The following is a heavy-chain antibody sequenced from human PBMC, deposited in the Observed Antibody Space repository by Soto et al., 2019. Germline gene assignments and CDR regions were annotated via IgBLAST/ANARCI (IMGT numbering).Heavy chain of an antibody. CDR3: ARHAYTDSSGWSEPFDY. CDR2: IDPSDSYT. J-gene: IGHJ4*02. V-gene: IGHV5-10-1*01. Sequence: PGESLKISCKGSGYSFTSYWISWVRQMPGKGLEWMGRIDPSDSYTNYSPSFQGHVTISADKSISTAYLQRSSLKASDTAMYYCARHAYTDSSGWSEPFDYWGQGTLVTVSS. CDR1: GYSFTSYW. D-gene: IGHD6-19*01.